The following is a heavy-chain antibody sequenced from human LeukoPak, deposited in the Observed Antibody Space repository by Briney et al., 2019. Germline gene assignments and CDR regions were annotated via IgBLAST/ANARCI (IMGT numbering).Heavy chain of an antibody. Sequence: PSETLSLTCTVSGGSISSYYLSWIRQPPGKGLEWIWYIYNSGSTNYNPSLKSRVTISVDTSKNQFSLKLSSVTAADTAVYYCARDRSSRDGYNGNYYYYYMDVWGKGTTVTVSS. V-gene: IGHV4-59*01. J-gene: IGHJ6*03. D-gene: IGHD5-24*01. CDR3: ARDRSSRDGYNGNYYYYYMDV. CDR1: GGSISSYY. CDR2: IYNSGST.